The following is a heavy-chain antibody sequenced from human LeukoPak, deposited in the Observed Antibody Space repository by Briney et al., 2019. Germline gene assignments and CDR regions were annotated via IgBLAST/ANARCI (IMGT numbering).Heavy chain of an antibody. CDR1: GFTFSSYA. D-gene: IGHD6-13*01. V-gene: IGHV3-30*14. Sequence: GRSLRLSCAASGFTFSSYAMHWVRQAPGKGLEWVAVISYDGSNKYYADSVKGRFTISRDNSKNTLYLQMNSLRAEDTAVYYCARVNMLPVIDGSSWYYFDYWGQGTLVTVSS. CDR2: ISYDGSNK. J-gene: IGHJ4*02. CDR3: ARVNMLPVIDGSSWYYFDY.